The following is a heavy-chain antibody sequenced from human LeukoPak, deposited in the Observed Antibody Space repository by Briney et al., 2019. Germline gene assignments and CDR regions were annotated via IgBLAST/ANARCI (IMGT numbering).Heavy chain of an antibody. CDR3: ARDSPVRYFDWSLPEGDHYYGMDV. J-gene: IGHJ6*04. Sequence: ASVKVSCKASGYTSTSYGITWVRQAPGQGLEWMGWISAYNGNTNYAQNLQGRVTMTTDTSTSTAYMELRSLRSDDTAVYYCARDSPVRYFDWSLPEGDHYYGMDVWGKGTTVTVSS. D-gene: IGHD3-9*01. CDR1: GYTSTSYG. CDR2: ISAYNGNT. V-gene: IGHV1-18*04.